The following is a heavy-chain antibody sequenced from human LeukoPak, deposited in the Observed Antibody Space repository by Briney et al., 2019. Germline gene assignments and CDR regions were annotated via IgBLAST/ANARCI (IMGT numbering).Heavy chain of an antibody. CDR1: GGSISSSSYY. Sequence: SETLSLTCTVSGGSISSSSYYWGWIRQPPGKGLEGIGSIYYSGTTYYNPSLKSRVTISVDTSKNQFSLKLSSVTAADTAVYYCAREGSYLGPVDYWGQGTLVTVSS. D-gene: IGHD3-10*01. CDR2: IYYSGTT. J-gene: IGHJ4*02. V-gene: IGHV4-39*01. CDR3: AREGSYLGPVDY.